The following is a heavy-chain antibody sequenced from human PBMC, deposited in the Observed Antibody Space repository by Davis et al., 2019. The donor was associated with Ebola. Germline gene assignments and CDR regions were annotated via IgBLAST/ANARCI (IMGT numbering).Heavy chain of an antibody. Sequence: PGGSLRLSCAASGFTLADYAKHWVRQAPGQGLERVSGISWDGVLPGYADSVKGRFTISRDNAKHSLYLQMNSLRVEDTALYHCARVNAMTGYSRFDPWGQGTLVTVSS. D-gene: IGHD3-9*01. J-gene: IGHJ5*02. CDR3: ARVNAMTGYSRFDP. V-gene: IGHV3-9*01. CDR2: ISWDGVLP. CDR1: GFTLADYA.